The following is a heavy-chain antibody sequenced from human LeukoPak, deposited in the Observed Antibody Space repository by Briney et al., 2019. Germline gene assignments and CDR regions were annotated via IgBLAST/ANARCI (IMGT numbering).Heavy chain of an antibody. Sequence: GGSLRLSCATSGFTFSSYGMHWVRQAPGKGLEWVAFIRNDGSTKYFADSVKGRFTISRDNSKNTLYLQMNSLRAEDTPVYYCAKAHSSSWGLFDYWGQGTLVTVSS. J-gene: IGHJ4*02. CDR1: GFTFSSYG. D-gene: IGHD6-13*01. V-gene: IGHV3-30*02. CDR3: AKAHSSSWGLFDY. CDR2: IRNDGSTK.